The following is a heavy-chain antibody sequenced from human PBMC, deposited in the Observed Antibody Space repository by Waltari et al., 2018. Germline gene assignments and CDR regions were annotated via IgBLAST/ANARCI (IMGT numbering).Heavy chain of an antibody. CDR3: ARGVLCSGGSCYSGEIDV. V-gene: IGHV4-34*01. J-gene: IGHJ6*02. Sequence: QVQLQQWGAGLLKPSETLSLTCGVYGGSLSCSYWNWIRQPPGKGLEWIGEINHSGTTNYNPSLRSRLTISVDTSKKQFSVRLSTVTAADTAVYYCARGVLCSGGSCYSGEIDVWGQGTTVTVSS. CDR2: INHSGTT. D-gene: IGHD2-15*01. CDR1: GGSLSCSY.